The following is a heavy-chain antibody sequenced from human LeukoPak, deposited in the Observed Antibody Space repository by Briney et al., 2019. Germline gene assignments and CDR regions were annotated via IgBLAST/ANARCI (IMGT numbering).Heavy chain of an antibody. Sequence: SVKVSCKASGGTFSSSAISWVRQPPGQGLEWMGRLIPLFGIANYAQKFQGRVTITADKSTSTAYMGLSSLRSEDTAVYYCARVPGRDGYKISPVYYYYGMDVWGQGTTVTVSS. D-gene: IGHD5-24*01. V-gene: IGHV1-69*04. CDR1: GGTFSSSA. CDR3: ARVPGRDGYKISPVYYYYGMDV. J-gene: IGHJ6*02. CDR2: LIPLFGIA.